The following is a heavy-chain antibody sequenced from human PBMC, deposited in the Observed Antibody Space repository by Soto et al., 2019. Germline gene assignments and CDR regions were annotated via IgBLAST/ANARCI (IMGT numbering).Heavy chain of an antibody. CDR3: AKDLSPNMGCMDV. CDR2: ITGSGGTT. CDR1: GFTFSSYA. V-gene: IGHV3-23*01. J-gene: IGHJ6*02. D-gene: IGHD3-10*01. Sequence: EVQLLESGGDLVQPGGSLRLSCVASGFTFSSYAMSWVRQAPGKGLEWVSSITGSGGTTFYADSVKGRLTISRDNSKNTLYVQMDILRAEDTAVYYCAKDLSPNMGCMDVWGPGTTVTVSS.